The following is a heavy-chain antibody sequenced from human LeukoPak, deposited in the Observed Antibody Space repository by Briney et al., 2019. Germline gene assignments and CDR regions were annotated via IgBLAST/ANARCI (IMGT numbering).Heavy chain of an antibody. CDR2: IWSDGTGK. CDR1: GFTYSHYG. Sequence: GRSLRLSCAGSGFTYSHYGMHWVRQAPAQGLDWVAVIWSDGTGKYYSDAVKGRFTISRDNFRNTLYLQMNSLRGEDTAVYYCARDAERGFDYSNSLKYWGQGTLVTVSS. V-gene: IGHV3-33*08. D-gene: IGHD4-11*01. J-gene: IGHJ4*02. CDR3: ARDAERGFDYSNSLKY.